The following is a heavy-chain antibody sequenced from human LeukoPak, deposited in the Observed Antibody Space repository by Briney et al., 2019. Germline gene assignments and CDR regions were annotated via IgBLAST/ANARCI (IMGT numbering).Heavy chain of an antibody. D-gene: IGHD5-12*01. J-gene: IGHJ4*02. CDR3: AKDSNSGYDPAPFDY. Sequence: PGGSLRLSCAASGFTFDDYAMHWVRQAPGKGLEWVSGISWNSGSIGYADSVKGRFTISRDNAKISLYLQMNSLRAEDTALYYCAKDSNSGYDPAPFDYWGQGTLVTVSS. CDR2: ISWNSGSI. V-gene: IGHV3-9*01. CDR1: GFTFDDYA.